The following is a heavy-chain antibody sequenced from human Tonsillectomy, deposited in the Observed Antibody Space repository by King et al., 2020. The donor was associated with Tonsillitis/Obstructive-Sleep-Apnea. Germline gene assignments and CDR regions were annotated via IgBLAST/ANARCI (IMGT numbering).Heavy chain of an antibody. CDR2: ISGDGGST. Sequence: VQLVESGGGVVQPGGSLRLSCAASGFTFDDYAMHWVRQAPGKGLEWVSLISGDGGSTYYADSVKGRFTISRDNSKNSLYLQMNSLRTEDTALYYCAKGYCSSTSCYNGGLDYWGQGTLVTVSS. CDR3: AKGYCSSTSCYNGGLDY. D-gene: IGHD2-2*02. J-gene: IGHJ4*02. CDR1: GFTFDDYA. V-gene: IGHV3-43*02.